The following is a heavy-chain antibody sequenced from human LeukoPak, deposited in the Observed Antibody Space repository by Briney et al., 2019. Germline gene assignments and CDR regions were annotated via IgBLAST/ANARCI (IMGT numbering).Heavy chain of an antibody. CDR1: GGTFSSYA. D-gene: IGHD3-10*01. CDR2: IIPLFGTA. J-gene: IGHJ4*02. Sequence: GASVKVSCKASGGTFSSYAISWVRQAPGQGLEWMGGIIPLFGTANYAQKFLGRVIITADESTSTTYMYLSSLKSEDTAVYYCAREWAGYGSGSYYYYWGQGTLVTVSS. CDR3: AREWAGYGSGSYYYY. V-gene: IGHV1-69*13.